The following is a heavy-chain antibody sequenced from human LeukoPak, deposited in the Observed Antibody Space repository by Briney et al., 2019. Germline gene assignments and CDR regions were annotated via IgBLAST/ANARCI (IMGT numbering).Heavy chain of an antibody. J-gene: IGHJ4*02. Sequence: SETLSLTCTVSGGSISSGGYYWSWIRQHPGKGLEWIGYIYYSGSTYYNPSLKSRVTISVDTSKNQFSLKLSSVTAADTAVYYCARAPDSSGWYQYYFDYWGQGTLVTVSS. D-gene: IGHD6-19*01. V-gene: IGHV4-31*03. CDR2: IYYSGST. CDR3: ARAPDSSGWYQYYFDY. CDR1: GGSISSGGYY.